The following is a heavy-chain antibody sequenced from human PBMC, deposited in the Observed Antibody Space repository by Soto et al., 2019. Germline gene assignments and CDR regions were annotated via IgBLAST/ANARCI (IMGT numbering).Heavy chain of an antibody. V-gene: IGHV1-18*01. CDR2: ISAYNGNT. J-gene: IGHJ4*02. Sequence: QVQLVQSGAEVKKPGASVKVSCKASGYTFTSYGISWVRQAPGQGLEWMGWISAYNGNTKYAQKFQGRVTMTTDTSTNTAYMEVRGLRSDDTAVYFWARDAAAGLNGYWGQGTLVTVSS. CDR1: GYTFTSYG. D-gene: IGHD6-13*01. CDR3: ARDAAAGLNGY.